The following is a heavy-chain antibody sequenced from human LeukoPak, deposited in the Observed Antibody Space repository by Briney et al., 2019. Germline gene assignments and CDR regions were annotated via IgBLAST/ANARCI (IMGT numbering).Heavy chain of an antibody. CDR1: GFTLSSYA. D-gene: IGHD3-22*01. Sequence: GGSLRLSCAASGFTLSSYAMSWVRQGPGKGLEWVAVISYDGSNKYYADSVKGRFTISRDNSKNTLYLQMNSLRAEDTAVYYCAKEGNYYDSSGYYHFDYWGQGTLVTVSS. CDR2: ISYDGSNK. V-gene: IGHV3-30*18. CDR3: AKEGNYYDSSGYYHFDY. J-gene: IGHJ4*02.